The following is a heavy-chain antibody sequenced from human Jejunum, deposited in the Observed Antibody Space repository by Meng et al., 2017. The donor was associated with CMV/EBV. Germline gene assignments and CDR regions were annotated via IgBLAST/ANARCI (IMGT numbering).Heavy chain of an antibody. Sequence: SGFIFGNSAMAWVRQAPGKGLEWVATIQGSDTIGKDAHYLDSIQGRFSVSRDNSENTMFLQMNTLRVEGTATYYCAREFGVWGVPFDPWGQGTLVTVSS. CDR2: IQGSDTIGKDA. J-gene: IGHJ5*02. CDR1: GFIFGNSA. V-gene: IGHV3-23*05. CDR3: AREFGVWGVPFDP. D-gene: IGHD3-10*01.